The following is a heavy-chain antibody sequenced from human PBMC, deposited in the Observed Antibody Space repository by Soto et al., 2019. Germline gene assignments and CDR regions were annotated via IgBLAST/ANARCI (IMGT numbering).Heavy chain of an antibody. J-gene: IGHJ4*02. CDR3: ARGRYGDY. D-gene: IGHD1-1*01. CDR1: GYAFTTYG. Sequence: QVHLVQSGAEVKKPGASVKVSCKGSGYAFTTYGITWVRPAPGQGIEWMGWISAHNGNTNYAQKLQGRVTVTRDTSTSTAYMELRSLRSDDTAVYYCARGRYGDYWGQGALVTVSS. CDR2: ISAHNGNT. V-gene: IGHV1-18*01.